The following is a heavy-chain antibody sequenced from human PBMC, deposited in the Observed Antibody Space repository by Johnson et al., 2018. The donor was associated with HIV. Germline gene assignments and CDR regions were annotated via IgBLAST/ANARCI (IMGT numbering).Heavy chain of an antibody. Sequence: MLLVESGGGLVQPGGSLRLSCVASGFTFSSYAMTWVRQAPGKGLEWVSSISGSGGRTFYADSVRGRLTISRDNSKNTLYLQMNSLRAEDTAVYYCAKALRIFGSGVKEAFDIWGQGTMVTVSS. CDR1: GFTFSSYA. D-gene: IGHD3-10*01. CDR2: ISGSGGRT. V-gene: IGHV3-23*04. J-gene: IGHJ3*02. CDR3: AKALRIFGSGVKEAFDI.